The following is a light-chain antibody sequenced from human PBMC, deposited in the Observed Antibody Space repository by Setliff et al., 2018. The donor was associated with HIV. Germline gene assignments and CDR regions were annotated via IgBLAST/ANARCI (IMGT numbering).Light chain of an antibody. V-gene: IGLV2-14*01. Sequence: QSALTQPASVPGSPGQSITISCTGTSRDVGGYNYASWYQQHPGKAPKLIIYEVRNRPSGVSNRFSGSKSGNTASLTISGLQTEDEADYYCSSYAITNTLPFGTGTKVTVL. CDR3: SSYAITNTLP. J-gene: IGLJ1*01. CDR2: EVR. CDR1: SRDVGGYNY.